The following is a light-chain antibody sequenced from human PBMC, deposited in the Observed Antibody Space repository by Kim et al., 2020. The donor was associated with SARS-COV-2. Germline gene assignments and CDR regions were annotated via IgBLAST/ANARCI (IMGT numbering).Light chain of an antibody. J-gene: IGLJ3*02. CDR1: SGSIAGNY. Sequence: KTVTISCTRSSGSIAGNYVQWYQQRPGSPPTPVIYEDYQRPSGVPDRFSGSIDSSSNSASLTISGLKTEDEADYYCQSYDGNQRVFGGGTQLTVL. CDR2: EDY. V-gene: IGLV6-57*01. CDR3: QSYDGNQRV.